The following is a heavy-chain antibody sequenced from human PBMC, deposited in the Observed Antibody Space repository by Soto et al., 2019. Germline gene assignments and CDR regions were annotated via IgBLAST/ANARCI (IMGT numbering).Heavy chain of an antibody. CDR2: ISTYNHYT. CDR3: ARLNYDFWSGSYYYTMDV. D-gene: IGHD3-3*01. Sequence: ASVKVSCKAYDYSFTGYGITWVRQAPGQGLEWVGWISTYNHYTYYAQKLQGRVTMTTDTSTSTAYMELRSLRSDDTAVYYCARLNYDFWSGSYYYTMDVWGQGTTVTV. CDR1: DYSFTGYG. J-gene: IGHJ6*02. V-gene: IGHV1-18*01.